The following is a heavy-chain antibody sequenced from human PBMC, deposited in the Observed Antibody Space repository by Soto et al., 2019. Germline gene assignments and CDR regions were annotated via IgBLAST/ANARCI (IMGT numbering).Heavy chain of an antibody. CDR3: ARGSTDSYPGSRIFDF. CDR2: ITDTGGDA. J-gene: IGHJ4*02. D-gene: IGHD3-10*01. CDR1: GLTFGSRA. Sequence: PGGSLRLSCVASGLTFGSRAMTWVRQAPGEGLQWVSTITDTGGDAKYADSVRGRFVISRDNSKKTLYLQMTSLTAEDSAMCYCARGSTDSYPGSRIFDFWGQGTVVTVSS. V-gene: IGHV3-23*01.